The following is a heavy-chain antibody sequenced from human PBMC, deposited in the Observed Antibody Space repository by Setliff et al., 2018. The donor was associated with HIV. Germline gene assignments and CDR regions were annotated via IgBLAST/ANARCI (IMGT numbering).Heavy chain of an antibody. D-gene: IGHD6-13*01. J-gene: IGHJ1*01. CDR2: IIPIFGTT. CDR3: ATDPGYSSTWYSESFQH. Sequence: ASVKVSCKASGGTFSSYPISWVRQAPGQGLEWMGGIIPIFGTTHYAQKFQGRVTVTADESTSTAYMELSSLRSDDTAMYYCATDPGYSSTWYSESFQHWGQGTVVTVSS. V-gene: IGHV1-69*13. CDR1: GGTFSSYP.